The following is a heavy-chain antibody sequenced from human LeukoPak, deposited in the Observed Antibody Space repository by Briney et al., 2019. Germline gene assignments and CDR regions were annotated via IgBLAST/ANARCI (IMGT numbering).Heavy chain of an antibody. CDR3: AKAHLGGSGSYALFDY. CDR1: GFTFDDYA. Sequence: PGGSLRLSCAASGFTFDDYAMHWVRQAPGKGLEWVAVIWYDGSNKYYADSVKGRFTISRDNSKNTLYLQMNSLRAEDTAVYYCAKAHLGGSGSYALFDYWGQGTLVTVSS. CDR2: IWYDGSNK. V-gene: IGHV3-33*06. J-gene: IGHJ4*02. D-gene: IGHD3-10*01.